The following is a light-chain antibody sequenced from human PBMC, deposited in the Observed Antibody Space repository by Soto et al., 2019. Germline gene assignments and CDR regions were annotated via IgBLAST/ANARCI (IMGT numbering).Light chain of an antibody. CDR1: QSVRSN. V-gene: IGKV3-15*01. Sequence: EIVMTQSPATLSVSPGERATLSCRASQSVRSNLAWYQQKPGQAPRLLISGAATRSTGVPVRFSGSGSGTEFTLTISSLQSEDFAVYYCQQYSNWPPLTFGGGTKVERK. J-gene: IGKJ4*01. CDR2: GAA. CDR3: QQYSNWPPLT.